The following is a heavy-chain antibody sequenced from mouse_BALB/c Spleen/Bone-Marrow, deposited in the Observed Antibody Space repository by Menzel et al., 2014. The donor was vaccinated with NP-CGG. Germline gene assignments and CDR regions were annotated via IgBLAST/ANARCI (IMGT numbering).Heavy chain of an antibody. V-gene: IGHV5-4*02. J-gene: IGHJ2*01. CDR3: ARVSYDYFDY. CDR1: GFTFSDYY. D-gene: IGHD2-4*01. Sequence: EVKLVESGGGLVKPGGSLKLSCAASGFTFSDYYMYWVRRTPEKRLEWVATISDGGSYTYYPDSVKGRFTISRDNAKNNLYLQMSSLKSVDTAMYYCARVSYDYFDYWGQGTTLTVSS. CDR2: ISDGGSYT.